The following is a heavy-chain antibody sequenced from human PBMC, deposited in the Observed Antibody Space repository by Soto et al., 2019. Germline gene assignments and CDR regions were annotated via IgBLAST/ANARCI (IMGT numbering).Heavy chain of an antibody. J-gene: IGHJ4*02. D-gene: IGHD2-2*03. CDR1: GFTFSSYS. CDR3: ARDGYCSSTSCAYYFDY. Sequence: XGSLKLSCAAAGFTFSSYSMNWVRQAPGRGLEWVSSIGSSSSYIYYADSVKGRFTISRDNPKNSLYLQMNSLRAEDTAVYYCARDGYCSSTSCAYYFDYSGQGILVTVSS. CDR2: IGSSSSYI. V-gene: IGHV3-21*01.